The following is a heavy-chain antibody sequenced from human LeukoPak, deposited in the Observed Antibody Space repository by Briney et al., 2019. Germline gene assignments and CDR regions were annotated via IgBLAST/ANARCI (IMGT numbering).Heavy chain of an antibody. Sequence: SETLSLTCAVYGGSFSTYYWNWIRQPPGKGLEWIGEINHSGITNYNPSLKSRVIISVDTSKKQSSLRLTSVTAAGTAVYYCARGEPGGRDYWGQGTLVTVSS. J-gene: IGHJ4*02. CDR3: ARGEPGGRDY. V-gene: IGHV4-34*01. D-gene: IGHD3-10*01. CDR2: INHSGIT. CDR1: GGSFSTYY.